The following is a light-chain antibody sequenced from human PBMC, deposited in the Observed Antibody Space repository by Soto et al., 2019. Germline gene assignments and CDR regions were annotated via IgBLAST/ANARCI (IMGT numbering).Light chain of an antibody. CDR3: QQYNIYSWT. V-gene: IGKV1-5*01. Sequence: DIQMTQSPSTLSASVGDRVTITSRASQSISSWLDWYQQKPGKAPKLLIYDASSLESGVPSRFSGSGSGTEFTLTISSLQPDDFATYYCQQYNIYSWTFGQGTKVEIK. CDR1: QSISSW. CDR2: DAS. J-gene: IGKJ1*01.